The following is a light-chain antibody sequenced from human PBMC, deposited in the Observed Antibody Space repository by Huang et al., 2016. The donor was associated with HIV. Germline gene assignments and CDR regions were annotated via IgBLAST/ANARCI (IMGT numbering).Light chain of an antibody. J-gene: IGKJ4*01. V-gene: IGKV1-39*01. CDR1: QSITSY. Sequence: DIQMTQSPSSLSASVGDRVTITCRASQSITSYLNWYQQKPGKAPKLLYYAASGLQSGVQSRFSGSGSGTDLTLTISSLQPEDFATYYCQQSYNTPLTFGGGTTVEIK. CDR2: AAS. CDR3: QQSYNTPLT.